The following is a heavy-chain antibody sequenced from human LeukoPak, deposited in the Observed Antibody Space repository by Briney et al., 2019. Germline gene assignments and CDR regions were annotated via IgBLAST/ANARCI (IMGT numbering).Heavy chain of an antibody. V-gene: IGHV3-23*01. CDR1: RFTFSSYA. CDR3: AKGPLIEVAGTTWHY. Sequence: GGSLRLSCAASRFTFSSYAMGWVRQFPGKGLEWVSAISGSGGSTYYADSVRGRFTISRDNSKNTLHLQMNSLRAEDTALYYCAKGPLIEVAGTTWHYWGQGTLVTVSS. D-gene: IGHD6-19*01. CDR2: ISGSGGST. J-gene: IGHJ4*02.